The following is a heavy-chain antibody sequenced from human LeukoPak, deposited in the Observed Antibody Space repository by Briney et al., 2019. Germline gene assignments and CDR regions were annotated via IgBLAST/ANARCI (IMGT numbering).Heavy chain of an antibody. CDR3: ARATGYGSGSYNDY. CDR1: GGSISSYY. V-gene: IGHV4-59*01. Sequence: SGTLSLTCTVSGGSISSYYWSWIRQPPGKGLEWIGYIYYSGSTNYNPSLKSRVTISVDTSKNQFSLKLSSVTAADTAVYYCARATGYGSGSYNDYWGQGTLVTVSS. D-gene: IGHD3-10*01. J-gene: IGHJ4*02. CDR2: IYYSGST.